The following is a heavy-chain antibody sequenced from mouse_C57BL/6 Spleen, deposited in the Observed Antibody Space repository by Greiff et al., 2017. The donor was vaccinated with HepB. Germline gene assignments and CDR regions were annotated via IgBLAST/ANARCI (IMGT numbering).Heavy chain of an antibody. J-gene: IGHJ3*01. CDR3: ARPYYSNYLAWFAY. Sequence: QVQLQQSGAELVMPGASVKLSCKASGYTFTSYWMHWVKQRPGQGLEWIGEIDPSDSYTNYNQKFKGKSTLTVDKSSSTAYMQLSSLTSEDSAVYYCARPYYSNYLAWFAYWGQGTLVTVSA. CDR2: IDPSDSYT. D-gene: IGHD2-5*01. CDR1: GYTFTSYW. V-gene: IGHV1-69*01.